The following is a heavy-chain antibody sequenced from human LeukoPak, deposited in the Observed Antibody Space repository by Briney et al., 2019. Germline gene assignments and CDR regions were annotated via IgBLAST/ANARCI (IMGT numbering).Heavy chain of an antibody. CDR1: GGTFSSYA. Sequence: SVKVSCKASGGTFSSYAISWARQAPGQGLEWMGGIIPIFGTANYAQKFQGRVTITTDESTSTAYMELSSLRSEDTAVYYCARVWEVGAAGWFDPWGQGTLVTVSS. J-gene: IGHJ5*02. V-gene: IGHV1-69*05. CDR3: ARVWEVGAAGWFDP. CDR2: IIPIFGTA. D-gene: IGHD1-26*01.